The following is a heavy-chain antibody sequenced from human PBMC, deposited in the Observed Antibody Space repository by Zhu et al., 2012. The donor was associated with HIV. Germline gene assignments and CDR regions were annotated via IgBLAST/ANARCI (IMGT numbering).Heavy chain of an antibody. CDR3: ARRGGDGAGYFNY. D-gene: IGHD2-21*02. Sequence: QVQLQESGPGLVKPSETLSVMCSVSGAAISSSSYYWGWIRQPPGRGLEWIGSVFYSGNTNYNPSLKSRVSISADTSKRTLSLKLHSVTAADTAVYYCARRGGDGAGYFNYWGQGTPVTVSS. J-gene: IGHJ4*02. CDR1: GAAISSSSYY. V-gene: IGHV4-39*07. CDR2: VFYSGNT.